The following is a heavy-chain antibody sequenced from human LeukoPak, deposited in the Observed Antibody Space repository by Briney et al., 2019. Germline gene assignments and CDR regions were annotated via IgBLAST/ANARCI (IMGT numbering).Heavy chain of an antibody. V-gene: IGHV4-39*07. CDR2: MYYTGTT. Sequence: SETLSLTCSVSGGSIRSLGYSWGWIRQPPGKGLEWIASMYYTGTTYYNPSLKSRVTMSVDASKNQFSLNLTSVTAADTAVYYCARRSYYDILTGYCAHFDYWGQGTLVTVSS. J-gene: IGHJ4*02. CDR3: ARRSYYDILTGYCAHFDY. D-gene: IGHD3-9*01. CDR1: GGSIRSLGYS.